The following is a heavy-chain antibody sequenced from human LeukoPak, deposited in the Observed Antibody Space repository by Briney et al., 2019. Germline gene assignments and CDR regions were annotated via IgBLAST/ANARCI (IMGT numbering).Heavy chain of an antibody. V-gene: IGHV1-69*01. CDR1: GGTFSNYA. CDR3: ARASSDDTAMATPFAY. J-gene: IGHJ4*02. D-gene: IGHD5-18*01. CDR2: ITPIFGTA. Sequence: ASVKVSCKASGGTFSNYAINCVRQAPGQGLEWMGGITPIFGTANYLQKFQGRVTITADESTRTAYMELSRLRSEDTAIYYCARASSDDTAMATPFAYWGQGTLVTVSS.